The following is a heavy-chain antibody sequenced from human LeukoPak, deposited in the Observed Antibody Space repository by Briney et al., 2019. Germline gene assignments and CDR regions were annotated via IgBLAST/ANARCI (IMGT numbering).Heavy chain of an antibody. CDR2: IYPGDSDT. Sequence: GESLKISCKGSGYSFTSYWIGWVRQVPGKGLEWMGIIYPGDSDTRYSPSFQGQVTISADKSISTAYLQWSSLKASDTAMYYCARRRSQHSTLFDAFDIWGQGTMVTVSS. CDR3: ARRRSQHSTLFDAFDI. CDR1: GYSFTSYW. J-gene: IGHJ3*02. V-gene: IGHV5-51*01. D-gene: IGHD2-21*01.